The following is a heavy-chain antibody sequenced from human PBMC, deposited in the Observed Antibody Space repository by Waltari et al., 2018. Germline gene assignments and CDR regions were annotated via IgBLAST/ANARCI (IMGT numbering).Heavy chain of an antibody. CDR3: ARGAGYSSGSNCFDP. D-gene: IGHD6-19*01. V-gene: IGHV1-8*01. CDR1: GYTFTTWD. J-gene: IGHJ5*02. CDR2: MNPNSGNT. Sequence: QVQLVESGAEVKKPGASVKVDCKGSGYTFTTWDIKWVRQATGQGLEGMGWMNPNSGNTGYAQKFQGRVTMTRNTSISTAYMQLSSLRSEDTAVYSCARGAGYSSGSNCFDPWGQGTLVTVSS.